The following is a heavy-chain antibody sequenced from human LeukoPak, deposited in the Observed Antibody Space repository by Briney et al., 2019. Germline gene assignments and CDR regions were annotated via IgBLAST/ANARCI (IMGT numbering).Heavy chain of an antibody. CDR3: ARGFLDLYYYDSSGFPYYYYMDV. Sequence: SETLSLTCTVSGGSISNYYWSWVRQPPGKGLEWIGYIYYSGRTSYNPSLNSRVTISVDTSEKQFSLRLSSVTAADTAVYYCARGFLDLYYYDSSGFPYYYYMDVWGKGTTVTVS. J-gene: IGHJ6*03. CDR1: GGSISNYY. D-gene: IGHD3-22*01. V-gene: IGHV4-59*01. CDR2: IYYSGRT.